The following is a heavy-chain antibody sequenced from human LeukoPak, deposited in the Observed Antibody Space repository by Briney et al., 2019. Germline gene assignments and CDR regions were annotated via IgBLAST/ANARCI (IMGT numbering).Heavy chain of an antibody. CDR1: GGSISSSNW. J-gene: IGHJ4*02. CDR2: VYHSGST. D-gene: IGHD6-19*01. CDR3: ARLVGRSVAVAGR. Sequence: PSETLSLTCTVSGGSISSSNWWSWVRQPPGRGLEWIGEVYHSGSTNYNPSLKSRVTISVDTSKNQFSLKLSSVTAADTAVYYCARLVGRSVAVAGRWGQGTLVTVSS. V-gene: IGHV4-4*02.